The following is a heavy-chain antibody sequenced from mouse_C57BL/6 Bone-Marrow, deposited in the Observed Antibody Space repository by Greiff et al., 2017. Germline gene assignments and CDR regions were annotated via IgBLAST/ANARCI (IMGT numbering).Heavy chain of an antibody. J-gene: IGHJ1*03. V-gene: IGHV1-52*01. Sequence: QVQLQQPGAELVRPGSSVKLSCKASGYTFTSYWMHWVKQRPIQGLEWIGNIDPSDSETHYNQKFKDKATLTVDKSSSTAYMQLSSLTSEDSAVYYCARLELGLYWYFDVWGTGTTVTVSS. CDR2: IDPSDSET. CDR1: GYTFTSYW. CDR3: ARLELGLYWYFDV.